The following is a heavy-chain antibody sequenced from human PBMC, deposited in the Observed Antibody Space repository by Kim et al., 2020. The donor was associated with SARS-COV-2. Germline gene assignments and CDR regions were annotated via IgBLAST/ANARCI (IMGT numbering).Heavy chain of an antibody. J-gene: IGHJ4*02. D-gene: IGHD3-10*01. Sequence: LRRRVTISVDTSKNQFSLKLSSVTAADTAVYYCARDRNYYGSGSYYNVGYWGQGTLVTVSS. CDR3: ARDRNYYGSGSYYNVGY. V-gene: IGHV4-59*01.